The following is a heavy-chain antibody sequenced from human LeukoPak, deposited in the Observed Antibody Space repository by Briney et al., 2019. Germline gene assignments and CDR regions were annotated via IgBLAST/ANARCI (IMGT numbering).Heavy chain of an antibody. CDR1: GGSISSSSYY. V-gene: IGHV4-39*01. CDR3: ARHFVLTRTSQAVRGVWNWFDP. J-gene: IGHJ5*02. CDR2: IYYSGST. Sequence: SETLSLTCTVSGGSISSSSYYWGWIRQPPGKGLEWIGSIYYSGSTYYNPSLKSRVTISVDTSKNQFSLKLSSVTAADTAVYYCARHFVLTRTSQAVRGVWNWFDPWGQGTLVTVSS. D-gene: IGHD3-10*01.